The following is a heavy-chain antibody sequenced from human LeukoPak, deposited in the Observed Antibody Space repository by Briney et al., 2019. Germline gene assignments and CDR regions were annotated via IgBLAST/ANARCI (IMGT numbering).Heavy chain of an antibody. Sequence: ASVKVSCKASGYTFTSYGISWVRQAPGQGLEWMGWISAYNDNTNYAQKLQGRVTMTTDTSTGTAYMELRSLRSDDTAVYYCARGAYDSSSRYGMDVWGQGTTVTVSS. CDR1: GYTFTSYG. CDR3: ARGAYDSSSRYGMDV. CDR2: ISAYNDNT. J-gene: IGHJ6*02. D-gene: IGHD3-22*01. V-gene: IGHV1-18*01.